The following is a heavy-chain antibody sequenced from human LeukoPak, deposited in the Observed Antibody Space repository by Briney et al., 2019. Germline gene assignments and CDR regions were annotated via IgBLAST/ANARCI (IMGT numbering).Heavy chain of an antibody. J-gene: IGHJ4*02. CDR1: GFTFSSYS. D-gene: IGHD3-22*01. Sequence: PGGSLRLSCAASGFTFSSYSMNWVRQAPGKGLEWVSSISSSSSYIYYADSVKGRFTISRDNAKNSLYLQMNSLRAEDTAVYYCAREGDYYDSSGYYSPLRPFDYWGQGTLVTVSS. CDR3: AREGDYYDSSGYYSPLRPFDY. CDR2: ISSSSSYI. V-gene: IGHV3-21*01.